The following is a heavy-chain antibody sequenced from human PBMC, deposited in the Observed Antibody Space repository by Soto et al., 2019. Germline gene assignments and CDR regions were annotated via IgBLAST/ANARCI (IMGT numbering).Heavy chain of an antibody. CDR3: ARGGTPIDS. D-gene: IGHD3-16*01. CDR2: ISAYNGNT. V-gene: IGHV1-18*01. Sequence: QVQLVQSGAEVKKPGASVKVSCKASGYTFTNFGISWVRQAPGQGLEWMGWISAYNGNTNYAQKFQGRVTMTTDTSPSPAYMEVRSLRFDDTAVYYCARGGTPIDSWGQGTLVTVSS. CDR1: GYTFTNFG. J-gene: IGHJ4*02.